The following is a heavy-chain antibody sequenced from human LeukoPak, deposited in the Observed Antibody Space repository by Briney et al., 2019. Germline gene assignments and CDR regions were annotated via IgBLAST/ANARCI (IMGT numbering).Heavy chain of an antibody. CDR2: ISATGGST. J-gene: IGHJ4*02. CDR3: AKGGYSSGRRNYFDY. CDR1: GFTFSSYG. V-gene: IGHV3-23*01. Sequence: PGGSLRLSCAASGFTFSSYGITWVRQAPGKGLEWVSTISATGGSTYYADSVKGRFTISRDNSKDTLYLQMNSLRAEDTAVYYCAKGGYSSGRRNYFDYWGQGTLVTVSS. D-gene: IGHD6-19*01.